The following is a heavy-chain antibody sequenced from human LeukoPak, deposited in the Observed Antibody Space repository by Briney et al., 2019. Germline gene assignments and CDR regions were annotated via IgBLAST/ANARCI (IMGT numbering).Heavy chain of an antibody. V-gene: IGHV1-2*02. CDR2: INPNSGGT. J-gene: IGHJ4*02. D-gene: IGHD6-19*01. Sequence: ASVKLSCKASGYTFTGYYMHWVRQAPGQGLEWMGWINPNSGGTNYAQKFQGRVTMTRDTSISTAYMELSRLRSDDTAVYYCARGGNSGWRTPNDDYWGQGTLVIVSS. CDR1: GYTFTGYY. CDR3: ARGGNSGWRTPNDDY.